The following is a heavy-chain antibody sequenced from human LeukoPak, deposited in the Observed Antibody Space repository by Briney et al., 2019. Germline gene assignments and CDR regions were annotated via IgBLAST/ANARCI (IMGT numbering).Heavy chain of an antibody. CDR3: ARDGGGPVAGYYYYYGMDV. CDR1: GGSISSYY. D-gene: IGHD6-19*01. J-gene: IGHJ6*02. V-gene: IGHV4-59*01. Sequence: SETLSLTCTVSGGSISSYYWSWIRQPPGKGLEWIGYIYYSGSTNYNPSLKSRVTISVDTSKNQFSLKLSSVTAADTAVYYCARDGGGPVAGYYYYYGMDVWGQGTTVTVSS. CDR2: IYYSGST.